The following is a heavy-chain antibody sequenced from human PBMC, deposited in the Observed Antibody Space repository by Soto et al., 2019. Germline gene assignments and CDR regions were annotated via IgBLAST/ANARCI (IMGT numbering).Heavy chain of an antibody. J-gene: IGHJ6*02. Sequence: ASVKVSCKASGYTFTGYYMHWVRQAPGQGLEWMGWINPNSGGTNYAQKFQGWVTMTRDTSISTAYMELSRLRSDDTAVYYCARDLPLNYYGSGSYSYGMEVWGQGTTVTVSS. D-gene: IGHD3-10*01. CDR1: GYTFTGYY. CDR3: ARDLPLNYYGSGSYSYGMEV. CDR2: INPNSGGT. V-gene: IGHV1-2*04.